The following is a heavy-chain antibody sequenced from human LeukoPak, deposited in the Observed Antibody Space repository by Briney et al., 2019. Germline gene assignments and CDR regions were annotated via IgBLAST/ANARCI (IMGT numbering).Heavy chain of an antibody. CDR2: IYYSGST. V-gene: IGHV4-28*01. J-gene: IGHJ4*02. Sequence: SDTLSLTCAVSGYSISSSNWWGWIRQPPGKGLAWIGYIYYSGSTYYNPSLKSRVTISVDTSKNQFSLKLSSVTAADTAVYYCASSRGGGGSYGIDYWGQGTLVTVSS. CDR3: ASSRGGGGSYGIDY. D-gene: IGHD2-15*01. CDR1: GYSISSSNW.